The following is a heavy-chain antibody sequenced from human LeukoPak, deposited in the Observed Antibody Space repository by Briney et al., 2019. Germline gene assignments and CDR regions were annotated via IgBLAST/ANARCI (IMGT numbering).Heavy chain of an antibody. Sequence: SETLSLTCTVSGGSISGSSYYWSWIRQPPGKGLEWIGEINHSGSTNYNPSLKSRVTISVDTSKNQFSLKLSSVTAADTAVYYCARGPYYDFWSGYYNGRGNWFDPWGQGTLVTVSS. CDR3: ARGPYYDFWSGYYNGRGNWFDP. D-gene: IGHD3-3*01. J-gene: IGHJ5*02. CDR2: INHSGST. V-gene: IGHV4-39*07. CDR1: GGSISGSSYY.